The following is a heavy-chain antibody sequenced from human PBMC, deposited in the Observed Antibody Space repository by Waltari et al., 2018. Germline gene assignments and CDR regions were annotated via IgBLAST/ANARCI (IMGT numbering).Heavy chain of an antibody. CDR2: ISPSGAST. J-gene: IGHJ4*02. CDR3: ARVGGGNYDDSGSASRFDY. Sequence: EIQLVESGGGLIQPGGSLRLSCADSGLTFRTFAMSWVPQAQAMGLAWVSAISPSGASTYYAASVKGRFTISRDNSKNTLHLQMNSLRADDTAVYYCARVGGGNYDDSGSASRFDYWGQGTLVTVSS. CDR1: GLTFRTFA. D-gene: IGHD3-22*01. V-gene: IGHV3-23*04.